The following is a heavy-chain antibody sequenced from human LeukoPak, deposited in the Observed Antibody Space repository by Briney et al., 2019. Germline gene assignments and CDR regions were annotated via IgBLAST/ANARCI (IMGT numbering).Heavy chain of an antibody. V-gene: IGHV3-30*04. J-gene: IGHJ4*02. CDR2: ISYDGSNK. Sequence: QAGGSLRLSCAASGFTFSTYSMHWVRQAPGKGLEWVAVISYDGSNKYYSDSVKGRFTISRDNSMNTLYLQMNSLRTEDTALYYCATPAVLIWFGEAQLDYWGQGTLVTVSS. D-gene: IGHD3-10*01. CDR3: ATPAVLIWFGEAQLDY. CDR1: GFTFSTYS.